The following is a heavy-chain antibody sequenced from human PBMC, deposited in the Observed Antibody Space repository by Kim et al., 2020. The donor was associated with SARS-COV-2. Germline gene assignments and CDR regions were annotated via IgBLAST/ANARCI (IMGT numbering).Heavy chain of an antibody. V-gene: IGHV4-39*01. J-gene: IGHJ6*01. D-gene: IGHD3-3*01. CDR1: GGSISSNDYY. CDR3: ARGIFGVAIFPYYYYY. CDR2: ISYSGRT. Sequence: SETLSLTCTVSGGSISSNDYYWDWIRQPPGQGLEWIGSISYSGRTYYNLFLKSRVTISVDTSKNQISLKLSSVTAADTVVYYCARGIFGVAIFPYYYYY.